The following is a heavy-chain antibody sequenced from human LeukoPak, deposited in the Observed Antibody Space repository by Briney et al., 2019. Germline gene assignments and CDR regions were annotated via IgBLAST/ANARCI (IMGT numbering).Heavy chain of an antibody. CDR3: ARDAHTYSSSSLFDY. V-gene: IGHV4-4*07. Sequence: SETLSLTCTVSGGSINYNYWSWIRQPAGRGLEWIGRIYTSGSTNYNPSLKSRVTISVDTSKNQFSLKLSSVTAADTAVYYCARDAHTYSSSSLFDYWGQGTLVTVSS. CDR2: IYTSGST. D-gene: IGHD6-6*01. CDR1: GGSINYNY. J-gene: IGHJ4*02.